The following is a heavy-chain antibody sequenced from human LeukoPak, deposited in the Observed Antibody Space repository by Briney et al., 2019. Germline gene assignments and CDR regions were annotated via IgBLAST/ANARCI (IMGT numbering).Heavy chain of an antibody. CDR3: ARHVEEYELRLRLYFDY. J-gene: IGHJ4*02. D-gene: IGHD2-2*01. CDR1: GGSISSSSYY. Sequence: KPSETLSLTCTVSGGSISSSSYYWGWIRQPPGKGLEWIGSIYYSGSTYYNPSLKSRVTISVDTSKNQFSLKLSSVTAADTAVYYCARHVEEYELRLRLYFDYWGQGTLVTVSS. V-gene: IGHV4-39*01. CDR2: IYYSGST.